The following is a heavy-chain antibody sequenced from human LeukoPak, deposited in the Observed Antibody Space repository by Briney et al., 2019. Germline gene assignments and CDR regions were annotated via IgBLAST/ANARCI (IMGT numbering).Heavy chain of an antibody. CDR2: IYYSGST. J-gene: IGHJ6*03. Sequence: PSETLSLTCTVSGGSISSYYWSWIRLPPGKGLEWIGDIYYSGSTNYNPSLKSRVTISADTSKNQFSLKLSSVTAADTAVYYCARVPRSYYYYYYMDVWGKGTTVTVSS. CDR3: ARVPRSYYYYYYMDV. V-gene: IGHV4-59*01. CDR1: GGSISSYY.